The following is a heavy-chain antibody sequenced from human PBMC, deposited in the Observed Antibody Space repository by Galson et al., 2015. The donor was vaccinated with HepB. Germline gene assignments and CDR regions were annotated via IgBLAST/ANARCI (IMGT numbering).Heavy chain of an antibody. Sequence: SLRLSCAASGFTFSSYDLSWVRQAPGKGLEWVSYISSSSSYTNYADSVKGRFTISRDNAKNSLYLHMNSLRAEDTAVYDCARDLRAYYYDSSPDYWGQGTLVTVSS. V-gene: IGHV3-11*05. CDR2: ISSSSSYT. J-gene: IGHJ4*02. D-gene: IGHD3-22*01. CDR1: GFTFSSYD. CDR3: ARDLRAYYYDSSPDY.